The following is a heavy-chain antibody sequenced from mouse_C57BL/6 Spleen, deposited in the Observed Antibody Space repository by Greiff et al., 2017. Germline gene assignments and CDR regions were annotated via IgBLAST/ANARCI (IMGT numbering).Heavy chain of an antibody. CDR1: GYSITSGYY. V-gene: IGHV3-6*01. J-gene: IGHJ4*01. Sequence: DVQLQESGPGLVKPSQSLSLTCSVTGYSITSGYYWNWIRQFPGNKLEWMGYISYDGSNNYNPSLKNRISITRDPSKNQFFLKLNSVTTEDTATYYCARDRDAMDYWGQGTSVTVSS. CDR2: ISYDGSN. CDR3: ARDRDAMDY.